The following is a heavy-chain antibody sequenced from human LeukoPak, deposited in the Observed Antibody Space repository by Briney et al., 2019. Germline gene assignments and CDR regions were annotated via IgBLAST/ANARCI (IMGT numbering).Heavy chain of an antibody. CDR2: INNDGSST. CDR3: ARPYTSSSLNWYFDL. J-gene: IGHJ2*01. V-gene: IGHV3-74*01. CDR1: GFTFSRSW. D-gene: IGHD6-13*01. Sequence: GGSLRLSCAASGFTFSRSWMHWVRQAPGKGLVWVSRINNDGSSTSYADSVKGRFTIPRDNAMNTLYLQMNSLRAEDTAVYYCARPYTSSSLNWYFDLWGRGTLVTVSS.